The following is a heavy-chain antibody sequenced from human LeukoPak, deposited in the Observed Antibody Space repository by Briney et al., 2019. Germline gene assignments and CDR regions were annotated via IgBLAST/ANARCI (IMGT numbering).Heavy chain of an antibody. D-gene: IGHD3-10*01. CDR3: ARVGGYKGYGSGSYYLVY. V-gene: IGHV1-8*03. Sequence: VASVKVSCKASGYTFTSYYMHWVRQATGQGLEWMGWMNPNSGNTGYAQKFQGRVTITRNTSISTAYMELSSLRSEDTAVYYCARVGGYKGYGSGSYYLVYWGQGTLVTVSS. CDR1: GYTFTSYY. CDR2: MNPNSGNT. J-gene: IGHJ4*02.